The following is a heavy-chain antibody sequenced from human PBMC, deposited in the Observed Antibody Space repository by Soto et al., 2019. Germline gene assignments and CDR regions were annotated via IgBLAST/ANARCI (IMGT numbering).Heavy chain of an antibody. J-gene: IGHJ6*02. D-gene: IGHD4-4*01. CDR1: GFTFSSYG. CDR3: ARGGLQGVYYGMDV. CDR2: IWYDGSNQ. V-gene: IGHV3-33*01. Sequence: QVQLVESGGGVVQPGRSLRLSCAASGFTFSSYGMHWVRQAPGKGLEWVAIIWYDGSNQYYADSVKGRFTISRDNSKNTLYLQMNNLRAEDTAVYYCARGGLQGVYYGMDVWGQGTTVTVSS.